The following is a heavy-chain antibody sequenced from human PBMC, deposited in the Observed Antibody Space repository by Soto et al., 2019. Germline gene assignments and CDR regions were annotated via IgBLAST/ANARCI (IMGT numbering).Heavy chain of an antibody. V-gene: IGHV4-59*01. J-gene: IGHJ5*02. D-gene: IGHD1-26*01. CDR3: ARGELLTT. CDR1: GGSISSYY. Sequence: QVQLQESGPGLVKPSETLSLTCTVSGGSISSYYWSWIRQPPGKGLEWIGYIYYSGSTNYNPSLKSRVTVSVDTSENQFCPKLSSVTAADPAVYYRARGELLTTWGQGTLVTVCS. CDR2: IYYSGST.